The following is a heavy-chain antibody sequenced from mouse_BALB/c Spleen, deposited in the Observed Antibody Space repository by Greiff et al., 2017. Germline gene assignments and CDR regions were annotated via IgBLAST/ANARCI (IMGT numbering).Heavy chain of an antibody. Sequence: VMLVESGPGLVAPSQSLSITCTVSGFSLTSYGVHWVRQPPGKGLEWLGVIWAGGSTNYNSALMSRLSISKDNSKSQVFLKMNSLQTDDTAMYYCARGLSMITTFFAYWGQGTLVTVSA. CDR3: ARGLSMITTFFAY. V-gene: IGHV2-9*02. CDR1: GFSLTSYG. J-gene: IGHJ3*01. D-gene: IGHD2-4*01. CDR2: IWAGGST.